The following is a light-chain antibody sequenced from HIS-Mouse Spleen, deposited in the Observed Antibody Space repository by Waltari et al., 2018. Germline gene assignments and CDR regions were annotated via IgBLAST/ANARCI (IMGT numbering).Light chain of an antibody. CDR2: KAS. Sequence: DIQMTQSPSTLSASVGDRVTITCRASKRISCWLACYQQKPGKGPRILIYKASSLESGVPSRFSGSGSGTEFTLTISSLQPDDFATYYCQQYNSYPFAFGPGTKVDIK. V-gene: IGKV1-5*03. J-gene: IGKJ3*01. CDR1: KRISCW. CDR3: QQYNSYPFA.